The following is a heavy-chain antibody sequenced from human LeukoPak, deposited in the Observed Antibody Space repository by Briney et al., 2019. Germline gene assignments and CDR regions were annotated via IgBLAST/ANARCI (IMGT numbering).Heavy chain of an antibody. CDR3: ARQGWFGELLTTPDY. CDR2: IYPGDSDT. J-gene: IGHJ4*02. CDR1: GYSFTSYW. Sequence: GESLKISCKGSGYSFTSYWIGWVRQMPGKGLEWMGIIYPGDSDTRYSPSFQGQVTISADKSIGTAYLQWSSLKASDTAMYYCARQGWFGELLTTPDYWGQGTLVTVSS. D-gene: IGHD3-10*01. V-gene: IGHV5-51*01.